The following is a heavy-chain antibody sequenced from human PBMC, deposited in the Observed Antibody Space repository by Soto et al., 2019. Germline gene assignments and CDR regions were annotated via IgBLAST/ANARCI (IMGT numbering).Heavy chain of an antibody. CDR1: GYTFTSYY. CDR2: INPSGGST. V-gene: IGHV1-46*01. J-gene: IGHJ6*02. CDR3: AGTYYDFWSGYYPYGMDV. D-gene: IGHD3-3*01. Sequence: ASVKVSCKASGYTFTSYYMHWVRQASGQGLEWMGIINPSGGSTSYAQKFQGRVTMTRDTSTSTVYMELSSLRSEDTAVYYCAGTYYDFWSGYYPYGMDVWGQGTTVTVSS.